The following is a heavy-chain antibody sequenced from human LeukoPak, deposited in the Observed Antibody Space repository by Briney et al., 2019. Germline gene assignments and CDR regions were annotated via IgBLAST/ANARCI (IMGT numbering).Heavy chain of an antibody. Sequence: SETLSLTCTVYGGSFSGYYWSWIRQPPGKGLEWIGEINHSGSTNYNPSLKSRVTISVDTSKNQFSLKLSSATAADTAVYYCARAHYDYGDDYWGQGTLVTVSS. V-gene: IGHV4-34*01. CDR1: GGSFSGYY. D-gene: IGHD4-17*01. CDR2: INHSGST. CDR3: ARAHYDYGDDY. J-gene: IGHJ4*02.